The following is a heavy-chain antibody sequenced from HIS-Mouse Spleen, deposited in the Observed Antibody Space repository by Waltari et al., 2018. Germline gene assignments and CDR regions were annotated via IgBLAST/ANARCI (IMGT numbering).Heavy chain of an antibody. D-gene: IGHD2-2*01. CDR1: GGTFRSYA. CDR3: ARCSPVVPAASSLDY. Sequence: QVQLVQSGAEVKKPGSSVKVSCTASGGTFRSYAISWVRQAPVQGLEWMGRIIPILGIANYAQKFQGRVTITADKSTSTAYMELSSLRSEDTAVYYCARCSPVVPAASSLDYWGQGTLVTVSS. J-gene: IGHJ4*02. V-gene: IGHV1-69*04. CDR2: IIPILGIA.